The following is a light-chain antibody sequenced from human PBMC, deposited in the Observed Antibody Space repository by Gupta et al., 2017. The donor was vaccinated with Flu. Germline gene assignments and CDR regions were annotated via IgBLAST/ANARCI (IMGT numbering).Light chain of an antibody. CDR3: LQDHSHPVT. J-gene: IGKJ2*01. Sequence: PSILPASVRDKVTIAIRASPSINTWLAWYQQKAGKAPTVLIYKASTLKSGVPSRFSGSGSGTEFTLTISGLQPDDFATYYCLQDHSHPVTFGQGTKLEIK. CDR2: KAS. V-gene: IGKV1-5*03. CDR1: PSINTW.